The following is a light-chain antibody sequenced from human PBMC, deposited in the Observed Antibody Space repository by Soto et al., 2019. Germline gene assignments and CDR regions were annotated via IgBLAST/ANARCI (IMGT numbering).Light chain of an antibody. CDR2: RDS. CDR3: QVWDSSTARV. J-gene: IGLJ3*02. CDR1: NIGSKN. V-gene: IGLV3-9*01. Sequence: SSELTQPLSVSVALGQTARITCGGNNIGSKNVHWYQQKPGQAPVLVIYRDSNRPSGIPERSSGSNAGNTATLTISRDPAGDEADYYCQVWDSSTARVFGGGTKLTVL.